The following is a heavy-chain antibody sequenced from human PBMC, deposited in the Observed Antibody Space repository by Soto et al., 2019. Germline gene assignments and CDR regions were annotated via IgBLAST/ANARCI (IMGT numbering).Heavy chain of an antibody. D-gene: IGHD3-22*01. CDR1: GGSFSGNY. Sequence: SETLSLTCVVYGGSFSGNYWSWIRQSPGKGLEWIGDINHSGSTNYNPSLKSRVTISVDTSKNQFSLKLRSVTAADTAVYYCERGRRDYYDSSTYSPGPLWRSWGQGTLVTVSS. CDR2: INHSGST. J-gene: IGHJ4*02. V-gene: IGHV4-34*01. CDR3: ERGRRDYYDSSTYSPGPLWRS.